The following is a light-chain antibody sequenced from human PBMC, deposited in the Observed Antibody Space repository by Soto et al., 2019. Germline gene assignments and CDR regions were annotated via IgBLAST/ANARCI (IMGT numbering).Light chain of an antibody. Sequence: QLVLTQPPSVSGAPGQRVTISCTGSSSNIGAGYDVHWYQQLPGTAPKLLIYGNSNRPSGVPDRFSGSKSGTSASLAITGLQAEHEADYYCQSYDSSLSGSRVFGGGTKLTVL. J-gene: IGLJ3*02. CDR1: SSNIGAGYD. CDR2: GNS. CDR3: QSYDSSLSGSRV. V-gene: IGLV1-40*01.